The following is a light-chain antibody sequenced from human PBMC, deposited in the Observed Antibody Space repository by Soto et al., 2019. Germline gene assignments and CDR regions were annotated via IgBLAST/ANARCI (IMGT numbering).Light chain of an antibody. J-gene: IGLJ2*01. CDR2: GNS. CDR3: QSYDSSLSVGVV. Sequence: QSVLTQPPSVSGAPGQRVTISCTGSSSNIGAGYDVHWYQQLPGTAPKLLIYGNSNRPSGVPDRFSGSKSGTSASLAITALQAEDEADYYCQSYDSSLSVGVVFGGGTKLTVL. CDR1: SSNIGAGYD. V-gene: IGLV1-40*01.